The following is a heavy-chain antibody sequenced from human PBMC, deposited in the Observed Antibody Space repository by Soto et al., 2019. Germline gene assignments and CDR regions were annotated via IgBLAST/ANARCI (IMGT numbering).Heavy chain of an antibody. CDR1: GYTFTSYG. CDR3: ARHTSSWPVDY. V-gene: IGHV1-18*01. J-gene: IGHJ4*02. Sequence: QVQLVQSGAEVKKPGASVKVSCKASGYTFTSYGISWVRQAPGQGPEWMGWISTNNGNTNYAQKIRGRVTMTTDTSTSTAYMELRSLRSDDTAVYYCARHTSSWPVDYWGQGTLVTVSS. D-gene: IGHD6-13*01. CDR2: ISTNNGNT.